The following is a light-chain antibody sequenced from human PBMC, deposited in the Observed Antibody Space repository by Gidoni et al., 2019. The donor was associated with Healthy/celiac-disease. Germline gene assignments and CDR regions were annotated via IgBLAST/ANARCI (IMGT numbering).Light chain of an antibody. J-gene: IGKJ1*01. CDR3: QQYNSYPWT. CDR1: QSSSSW. Sequence: DVQMTQSPSTLSASVGDRVTITCRASQSSSSWLAWYQQKPGQAPKLLIYDASTLESGVPSRFSGSGSGTEFTLTISSLQPDDFATYYCQQYNSYPWTFGQGTKVEIK. V-gene: IGKV1-5*01. CDR2: DAS.